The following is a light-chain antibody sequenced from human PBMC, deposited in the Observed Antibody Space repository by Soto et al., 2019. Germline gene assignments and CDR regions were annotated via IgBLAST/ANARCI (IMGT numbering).Light chain of an antibody. V-gene: IGLV2-14*01. CDR3: NSYTNSSAVV. Sequence: QSALTQPASVSGSPGQSITISCAGTRDDIGAYDYVSWYQQHPGNAPKLLVYEVTNRPSGVSDRFSGSKSGNTASLTISGLQAADEADYYCNSYTNSSAVVFGVGTKLTVL. CDR1: RDDIGAYDY. J-gene: IGLJ2*01. CDR2: EVT.